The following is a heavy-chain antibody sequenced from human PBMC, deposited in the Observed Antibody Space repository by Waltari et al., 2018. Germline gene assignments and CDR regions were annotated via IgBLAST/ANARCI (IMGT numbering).Heavy chain of an antibody. CDR2: IIPSLGIA. Sequence: QVQLVQSGAEVKKPGSSVKVSCKASGGTFSSYAISWVRQAPGQGLEWIGGIIPSLGIANYAQKCHGRLTITADKATSTSYMELSSLRSEDTAVYYCARDYYDSSGYYSRTDYWGQGTLVTVSS. J-gene: IGHJ4*02. V-gene: IGHV1-69*10. CDR1: GGTFSSYA. D-gene: IGHD3-22*01. CDR3: ARDYYDSSGYYSRTDY.